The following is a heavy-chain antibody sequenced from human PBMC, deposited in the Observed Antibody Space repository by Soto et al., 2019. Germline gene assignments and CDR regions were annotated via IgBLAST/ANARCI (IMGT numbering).Heavy chain of an antibody. J-gene: IGHJ2*01. CDR2: IYNSGTT. CDR3: ATGGSYCRTTGCRYWYLDL. CDR1: SGSISSNNW. Sequence: QVHLQESGPGLVKASGTLSLTCAVSSGSISSNNWCSWVRQPTGKGLEWIGEIYNSGTTNYNPSLKSRVPNAVDTSKNQFSLNLHSVTAADTAVYYCATGGSYCRTTGCRYWYLDLWGRGTLVSVSS. D-gene: IGHD2-2*01. V-gene: IGHV4-4*02.